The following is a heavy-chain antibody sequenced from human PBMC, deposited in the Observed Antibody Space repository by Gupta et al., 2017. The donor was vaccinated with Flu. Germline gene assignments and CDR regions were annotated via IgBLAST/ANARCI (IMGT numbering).Heavy chain of an antibody. CDR1: GFTFSPHG. CDR2: ISYDGNNQ. D-gene: IGHD3-10*01. V-gene: IGHV3-30*18. J-gene: IGHJ4*02. CDR3: AKANYCGTGYGEN. Sequence: VQLVDSGGGVVQPGRSLRLPCAASGFTFSPHGMDWVRQAPGKGREWVAVISYDGNNQYYGDSVKGRFTIARDNSKNTLDLQMNSLRVEDTAVYYCAKANYCGTGYGENWGQGTPVTVSS.